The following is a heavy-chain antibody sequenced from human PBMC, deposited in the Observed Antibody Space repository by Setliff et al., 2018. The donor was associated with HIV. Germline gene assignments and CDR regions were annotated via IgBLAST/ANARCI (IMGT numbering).Heavy chain of an antibody. CDR1: GHTFTSYD. CDR3: SRGPSRILEAAPETS. J-gene: IGHJ5*02. Sequence: GASVKVSCKASGHTFTSYDIYWVRQATGQGLEWIGWMNPNSGSTGFAQKFQGRVTLTRDITIYTAYMELRDLRPQDTAFYFCSRGPSRILEAAPETSWGQGTLVTVSS. V-gene: IGHV1-8*02. CDR2: MNPNSGST. D-gene: IGHD2-15*01.